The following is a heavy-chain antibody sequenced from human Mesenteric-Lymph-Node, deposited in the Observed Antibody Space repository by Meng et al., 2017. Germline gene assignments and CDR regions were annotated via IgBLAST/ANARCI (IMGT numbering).Heavy chain of an antibody. D-gene: IGHD6-19*01. V-gene: IGHV4-34*01. CDR1: GGSFSGYY. CDR3: ARGSSSGWFNWGPPIDY. Sequence: GSLRLSCAVYGGSFSGYYWSWIRQPPGKGLEWIGEINHSGSTNYNPSLKSRVTISVDTSKNQFSLKLGSVTAADTAVYYCARGSSSGWFNWGPPIDYWGQGTLVTVSS. CDR2: INHSGST. J-gene: IGHJ4*02.